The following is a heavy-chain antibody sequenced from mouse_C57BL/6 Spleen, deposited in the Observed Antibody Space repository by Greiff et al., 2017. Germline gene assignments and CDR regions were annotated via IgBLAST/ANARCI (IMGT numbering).Heavy chain of an antibody. V-gene: IGHV5-9*01. CDR3: ARPDGYYVGGAMDY. CDR2: ISGGGGNT. D-gene: IGHD2-3*01. J-gene: IGHJ4*01. CDR1: GFTFSSYT. Sequence: DVKLVESGGGLVKPGGSLKLSCAASGFTFSSYTMSWVRQTPEKRLEWVATISGGGGNTYYPDSVKGRFTISRDNAKNTLYLQMSSLRSEDTALYYCARPDGYYVGGAMDYWGQGTSVTVSS.